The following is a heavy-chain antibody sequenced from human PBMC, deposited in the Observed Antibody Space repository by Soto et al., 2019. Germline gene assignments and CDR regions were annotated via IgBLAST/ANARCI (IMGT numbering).Heavy chain of an antibody. CDR2: ISWNSGSI. J-gene: IGHJ4*02. CDR1: GFTFDDYA. Sequence: EVQLVESGGGLVQPGRSLRLSCAASGFTFDDYAMHWVRQAPGKGLEWVSGISWNSGSIDYAESVKSRFTISRNNAKNSLYLQMNSLRAEDKALYYCAKAGSGWYDWDYSGRGTPVTVSS. D-gene: IGHD6-19*01. V-gene: IGHV3-9*01. CDR3: AKAGSGWYDWDY.